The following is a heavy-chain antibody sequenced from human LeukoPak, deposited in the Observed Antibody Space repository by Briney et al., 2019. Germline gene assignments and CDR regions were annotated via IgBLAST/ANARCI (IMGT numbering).Heavy chain of an antibody. CDR1: GYTFNNYG. V-gene: IGHV1-18*01. CDR2: ISVYNGNT. J-gene: IGHJ4*02. D-gene: IGHD3-22*01. CDR3: AKDGYYDSSGYYGHFDY. Sequence: GASVKVSCKASGYTFNNYGISWVRQAPGQGLEWMGWISVYNGNTKYAQNLQGRVTMTTDTSTNTAYMELKSLTPEDTAISYCAKDGYYDSSGYYGHFDYWARGPLVPVP.